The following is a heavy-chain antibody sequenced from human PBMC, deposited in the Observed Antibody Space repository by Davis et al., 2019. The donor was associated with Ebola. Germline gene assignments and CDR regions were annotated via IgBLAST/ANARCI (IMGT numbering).Heavy chain of an antibody. Sequence: GESLKISCSTSGLSASSNYMSWVRQAPGKGLDSVSVIYNGGSTYYADSVRGRFSITRDNPKNTLHLQMDSLRVEGTAVYYCVWSRFNSADVWGQGTTVIVSS. J-gene: IGHJ6*02. CDR1: GLSASSNY. CDR3: VWSRFNSADV. CDR2: IYNGGST. D-gene: IGHD1-26*01. V-gene: IGHV3-53*01.